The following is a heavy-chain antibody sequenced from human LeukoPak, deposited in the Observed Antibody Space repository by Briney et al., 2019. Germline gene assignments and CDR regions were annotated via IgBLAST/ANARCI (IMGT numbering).Heavy chain of an antibody. Sequence: SETLSLTCTVSGGSITSGYYWSWIRQPPGKGLEWIGEINHSGSTNYNPSLKSRVTMSVDTSKNQFSLKPSSVTAADTAVYYCARGWVGSTRRDAFDIWGQGTMVTVSS. V-gene: IGHV4-34*01. D-gene: IGHD2-2*01. CDR2: INHSGST. J-gene: IGHJ3*02. CDR1: GGSITSGYY. CDR3: ARGWVGSTRRDAFDI.